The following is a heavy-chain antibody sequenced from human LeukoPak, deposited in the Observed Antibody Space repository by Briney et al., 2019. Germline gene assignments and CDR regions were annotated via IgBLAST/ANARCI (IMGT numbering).Heavy chain of an antibody. V-gene: IGHV4-39*01. J-gene: IGHJ4*02. CDR1: GDSISTTSYF. CDR3: ARQSTLFGVVLNAFDY. Sequence: SETLSLTCTVSGDSISTTSYFWGWIRQPPGKGLEWIGSIRYSGNTYYNPSLTSQVTISLDTSKTEVSLQLSSLTAADTAVYYCARQSTLFGVVLNAFDYWGQGALVTVSS. CDR2: IRYSGNT. D-gene: IGHD3-3*01.